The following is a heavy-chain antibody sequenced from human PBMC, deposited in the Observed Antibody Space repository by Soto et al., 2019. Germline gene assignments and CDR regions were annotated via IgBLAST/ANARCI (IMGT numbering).Heavy chain of an antibody. CDR3: ARVSIGVYSSHHDY. Sequence: PGGSLRLSCAASGFTFSGYSMNWVRQAPGKGLEWVSSISSSSSYIYYADSVKGRFTNSRDDAKNSLYLQMNSLRAEDTAVYYCARVSIGVYSSHHDYWGQGTLVTVSS. D-gene: IGHD4-4*01. CDR2: ISSSSSYI. V-gene: IGHV3-21*01. J-gene: IGHJ4*02. CDR1: GFTFSGYS.